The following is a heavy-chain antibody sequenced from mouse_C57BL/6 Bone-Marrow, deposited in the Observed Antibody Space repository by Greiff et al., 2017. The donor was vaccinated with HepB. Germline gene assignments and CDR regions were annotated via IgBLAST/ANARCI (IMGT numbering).Heavy chain of an antibody. CDR3: TAGDPDYYGSSYGYFDV. V-gene: IGHV14-4*01. Sequence: VQLQQSGAELVRPGASVKLSCTASGFNIKDDYMHWVKQRPEQGLEWIGWIDPGNGDTEYASKFQGKATITADTSSNTAYLQLSSLTSEDTAVYYCTAGDPDYYGSSYGYFDVWGTGTTVTVSS. CDR2: IDPGNGDT. CDR1: GFNIKDDY. J-gene: IGHJ1*03. D-gene: IGHD1-1*01.